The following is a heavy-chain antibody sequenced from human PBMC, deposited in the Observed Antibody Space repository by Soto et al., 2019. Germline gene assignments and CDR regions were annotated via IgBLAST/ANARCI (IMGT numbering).Heavy chain of an antibody. Sequence: QVQLQESGPGLVKPSETLSLTCSVSGGSVSNASFYWTWIRQAPGTGLEYIGYIFYTGVTNYNPSLCTRVTVSLGTSKNHFSLKLNSMTAADTAVYYCVRVLDSSWYADLWGRGTLVTVSS. CDR1: GGSVSNASFY. CDR2: IFYTGVT. V-gene: IGHV4-61*03. J-gene: IGHJ2*01. D-gene: IGHD3-22*01. CDR3: VRVLDSSWYADL.